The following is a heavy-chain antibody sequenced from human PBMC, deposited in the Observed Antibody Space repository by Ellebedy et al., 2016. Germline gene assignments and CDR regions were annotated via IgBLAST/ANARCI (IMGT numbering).Heavy chain of an antibody. CDR2: ISGSGGGT. D-gene: IGHD2-15*01. Sequence: GESLKISXAASGFTFSSYAMSWVRQAPGKGLEWVSAISGSGGGTYYADSVKGRFTISRDNSKNTLYLQMNSLRAEDTAVYYCAKDIGRDYYYYGMDVWGQGTTVTVSS. V-gene: IGHV3-23*01. J-gene: IGHJ6*02. CDR3: AKDIGRDYYYYGMDV. CDR1: GFTFSSYA.